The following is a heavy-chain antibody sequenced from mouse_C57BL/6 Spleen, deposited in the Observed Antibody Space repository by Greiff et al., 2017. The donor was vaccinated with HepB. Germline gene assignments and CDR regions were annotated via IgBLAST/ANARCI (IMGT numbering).Heavy chain of an antibody. Sequence: QVQLQQSGAELVKPGASVKISCKASGYAFSSYWMNWVKQRPGKGLEWIGQIYPGDGDTNYNGKFKGKATLTADKSSSTAYMQLSSLTSEDSVVYFCAREGADGDGGYYAMDYWGQGTSVTVSS. J-gene: IGHJ4*01. D-gene: IGHD1-2*01. CDR3: AREGADGDGGYYAMDY. CDR1: GYAFSSYW. V-gene: IGHV1-80*01. CDR2: IYPGDGDT.